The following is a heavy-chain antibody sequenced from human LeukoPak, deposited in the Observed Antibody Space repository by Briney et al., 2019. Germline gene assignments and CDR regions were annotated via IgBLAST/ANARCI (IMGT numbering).Heavy chain of an antibody. CDR3: AKAYYDSSGYSYYFDY. Sequence: GGSLRLSCAASGFPFSAYSMNWVGQAPGKGVEWVSSISGSSNYIDYEDSVKGRFTISRDNGKNSLYLQMNSLRAEDTAVYYCAKAYYDSSGYSYYFDYWGQGTLVTVSS. V-gene: IGHV3-21*01. CDR1: GFPFSAYS. CDR2: ISGSSNYI. J-gene: IGHJ4*02. D-gene: IGHD3-22*01.